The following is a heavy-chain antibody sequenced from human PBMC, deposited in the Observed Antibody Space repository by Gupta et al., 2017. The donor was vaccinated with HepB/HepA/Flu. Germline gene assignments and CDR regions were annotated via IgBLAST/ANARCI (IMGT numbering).Heavy chain of an antibody. D-gene: IGHD3-9*01. CDR3: AKDMQTSGYHGYFDL. CDR2: ISSANTI. J-gene: IGHJ2*01. CDR1: GSIFSDYY. V-gene: IGHV3-11*01. Sequence: QVQLVESGGGLVKPGGSLRLSCAASGSIFSDYYMSWFRQAPGKGLEWVSYISSANTIFYPDSVKGRFTISRDNTKNSLYLQMNSRRAEDTAVYDCAKDMQTSGYHGYFDLWGRGTRGTVSS.